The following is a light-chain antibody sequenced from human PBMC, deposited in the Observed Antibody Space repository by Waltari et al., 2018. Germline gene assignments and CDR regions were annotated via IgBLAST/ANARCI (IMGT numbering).Light chain of an antibody. Sequence: QSALTQSPSASGSPGQSVTISCTGTSTDIGVYNFVSWYQQHPGKAPKLLIYEVTERPSGVPDRFSGSKSGNTASLPVSGLQGEDEADYYCASFAGSNNLFGGGTKLTVL. CDR2: EVT. CDR1: STDIGVYNF. V-gene: IGLV2-8*01. CDR3: ASFAGSNNL. J-gene: IGLJ2*01.